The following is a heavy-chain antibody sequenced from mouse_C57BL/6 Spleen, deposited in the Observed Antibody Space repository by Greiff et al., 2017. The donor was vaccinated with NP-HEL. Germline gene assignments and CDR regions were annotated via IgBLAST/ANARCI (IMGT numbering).Heavy chain of an antibody. V-gene: IGHV1-15*01. J-gene: IGHJ4*01. CDR3: TRREGLYAMDY. Sequence: QVQLKQSGAELVRPGASVTLSCKASGYTFTDYEMHWVKQTPVHGLEWIGAIDPETGGTAYNQKFKGKAILTADKSSSTAYMELRSLTSEDSAVYYCTRREGLYAMDYWGQGTSVTVSS. CDR1: GYTFTDYE. CDR2: IDPETGGT.